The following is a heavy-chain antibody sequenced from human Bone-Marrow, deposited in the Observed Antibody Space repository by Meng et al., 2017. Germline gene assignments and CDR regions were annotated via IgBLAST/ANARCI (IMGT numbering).Heavy chain of an antibody. CDR2: ISSSSSYI. D-gene: IGHD6-19*01. V-gene: IGHV3-21*04. Sequence: GGSLRLSCAASGFTFSSYSMNWVRQAPGKGLEWVSSISSSSSYIYYADSVKGRFTISRDNAKNSLYLQMNSLRAEDTAVYYCASRIAVAGNFLFDYWGQGTLVTVSS. CDR3: ASRIAVAGNFLFDY. CDR1: GFTFSSYS. J-gene: IGHJ4*02.